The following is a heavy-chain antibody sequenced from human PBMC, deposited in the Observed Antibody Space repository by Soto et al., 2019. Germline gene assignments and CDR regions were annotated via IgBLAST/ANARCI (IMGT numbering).Heavy chain of an antibody. CDR2: MNPRSGNT. J-gene: IGHJ3*02. Sequence: QVQLVQSGAEVKKPGASVKVSCRASADIFSTYDLNWVRQDAGQGLEWMGWMNPRSGNTGAAQVFQGRVTMTRNTSISTAYIEVSCLSSDDKAVYYCATSKIAVVFYTTIDAFDIWGQGTMVNVSS. D-gene: IGHD3-22*01. V-gene: IGHV1-8*01. CDR1: ADIFSTYD. CDR3: ATSKIAVVFYTTIDAFDI.